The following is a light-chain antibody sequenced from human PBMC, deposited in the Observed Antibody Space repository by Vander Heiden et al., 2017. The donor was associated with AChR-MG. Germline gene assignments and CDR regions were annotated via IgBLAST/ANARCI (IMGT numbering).Light chain of an antibody. J-gene: IGLJ1*01. CDR1: NSNVGSNT. V-gene: IGLV1-44*01. CDR3: SAWDGSLNGFV. Sequence: QSVLTQPPSASGAPGQRVTISCSGSNSNVGSNTVSWYQQLPGKAPKLLIYSNSQRPSGVPDRFSGSKSGTSASLAISGLQSEAEADYYCSAWDGSLNGFVFGTGTKVTV. CDR2: SNS.